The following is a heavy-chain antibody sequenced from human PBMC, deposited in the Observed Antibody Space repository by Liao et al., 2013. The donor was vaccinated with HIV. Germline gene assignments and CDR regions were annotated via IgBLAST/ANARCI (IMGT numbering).Heavy chain of an antibody. CDR1: GDFIRSHY. D-gene: IGHD7-27*01. CDR2: MFYTGST. V-gene: IGHV4-59*11. CDR3: ARVRVPNWGLFDY. J-gene: IGHJ4*02. Sequence: QVLVQDSGPGLVKPSETLSLSCSVSGDFIRSHYWSWIRQSPGEGLEWLGQMFYTGSTKYNPSLKGRVTISLDTSKNQLSLNLSSVTAADTAVYFCARVRVPNWGLFDYWGQGTLISVSS.